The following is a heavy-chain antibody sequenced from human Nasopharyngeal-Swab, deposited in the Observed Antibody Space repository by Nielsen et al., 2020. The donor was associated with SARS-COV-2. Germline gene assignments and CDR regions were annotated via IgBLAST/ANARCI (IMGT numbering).Heavy chain of an antibody. J-gene: IGHJ6*03. V-gene: IGHV4-59*08. CDR1: GGSISDYH. D-gene: IGHD5-18*01. CDR2: IYSNGGT. CDR3: ARRGKDSYGYHYYYMDV. Sequence: SETLSLTRSVSGGSISDYHWSWIRQPPGKGLEWIGYIYSNGGTNYNPSFKSRLTTSVDTSKNQFSLKLSSVTAEDTAVYYCARRGKDSYGYHYYYMDVWGKGATVTVSS.